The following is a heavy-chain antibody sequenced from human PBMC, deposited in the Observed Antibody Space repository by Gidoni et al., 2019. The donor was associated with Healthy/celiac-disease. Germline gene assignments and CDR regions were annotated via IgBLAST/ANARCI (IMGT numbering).Heavy chain of an antibody. J-gene: IGHJ4*02. Sequence: QVQLQETGPGLVKPPQTLSLTCHVSGGSISSGGYYWCLISQHPGKGLEWIGYIYYSGSNYYNPSLKSRVTISVDTSKNQFSLKLSSVTAADTAVYYCAKTKDFWSGYLYYFDYWGQGTLVTVSS. CDR1: GGSISSGGYY. V-gene: IGHV4-31*03. D-gene: IGHD3-3*01. CDR2: IYYSGSN. CDR3: AKTKDFWSGYLYYFDY.